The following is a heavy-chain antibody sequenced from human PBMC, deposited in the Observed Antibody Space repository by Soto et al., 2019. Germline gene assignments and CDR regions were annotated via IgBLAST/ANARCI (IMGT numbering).Heavy chain of an antibody. Sequence: QVQLVQSGAEVKKPGASVKFSCKAPRYIFTAYFMHWVRQAPGQGLEWMGWINPNNGATHYGLSFHGRVTMTRDTSISTAYMELSSLRSADTAVYYWATHDPGARVDHWGHGTLGIVAA. CDR3: ATHDPGARVDH. CDR2: INPNNGAT. J-gene: IGHJ4*01. V-gene: IGHV1-2*02. D-gene: IGHD1-1*01. CDR1: RYIFTAYF.